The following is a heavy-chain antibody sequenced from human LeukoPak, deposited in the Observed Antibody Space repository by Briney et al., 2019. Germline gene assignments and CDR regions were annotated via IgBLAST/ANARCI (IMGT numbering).Heavy chain of an antibody. J-gene: IGHJ4*02. CDR1: GGTFSSYA. D-gene: IGHD3-22*01. CDR2: IIPIFGTA. CDR3: ARGIIYYDSSGPSDY. V-gene: IGHV1-69*13. Sequence: SVKVSCKASGGTFSSYAISWVRQAPGQGLEWMGGIIPIFGTANYARKFQGRVTITADESTSTAYMELSSLRSEDTAVYYCARGIIYYDSSGPSDYWGQGTLVTVSS.